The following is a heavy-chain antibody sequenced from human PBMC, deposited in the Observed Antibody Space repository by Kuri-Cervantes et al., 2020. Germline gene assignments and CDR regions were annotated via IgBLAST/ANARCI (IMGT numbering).Heavy chain of an antibody. CDR2: IYHSGST. CDR3: AVLVVRGVIIPFDY. D-gene: IGHD3-10*01. J-gene: IGHJ4*02. Sequence: GSLRLSCAVSGGSISSSNWWSWVRQPPGKGLEWIGEIYHSGSTNYNPSLKSRVTISVDKSKNQFSLKLSSVTAADTAVYYCAVLVVRGVIIPFDYWGQGTLVTVSS. CDR1: GGSISSSNW. V-gene: IGHV4-4*02.